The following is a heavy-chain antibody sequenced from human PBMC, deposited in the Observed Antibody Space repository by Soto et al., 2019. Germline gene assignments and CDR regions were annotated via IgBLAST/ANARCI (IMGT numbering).Heavy chain of an antibody. J-gene: IGHJ4*02. V-gene: IGHV1-69*04. CDR3: AREIAATGFHF. CDR1: GGDFKNYG. Sequence: QVQLVQSGAEVKMPGSSVKVSCKTSGGDFKNYGVSWVRQAPGQGLEWMGGIVPALNLVKYGQIFHGRLAITADEETNTTYMELSGLKAEDTAVYYSAREIAATGFHFWGQGTLVLVSS. D-gene: IGHD3-9*01. CDR2: IVPALNLV.